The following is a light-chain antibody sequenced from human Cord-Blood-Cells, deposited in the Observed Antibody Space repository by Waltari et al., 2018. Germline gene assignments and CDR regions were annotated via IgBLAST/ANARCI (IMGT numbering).Light chain of an antibody. CDR2: GAS. CDR1: QSVSSSY. CDR3: QQYGSSGT. Sequence: EIVLTQSPGTLSLSPGERATLSCRASQSVSSSYLAWYQQKPGQAPRLLIYGASSRATGIPDRFSGSGSGTGFTLTINRLEPEDFAVYYCQQYGSSGTFGQGTKVEIK. J-gene: IGKJ1*01. V-gene: IGKV3-20*01.